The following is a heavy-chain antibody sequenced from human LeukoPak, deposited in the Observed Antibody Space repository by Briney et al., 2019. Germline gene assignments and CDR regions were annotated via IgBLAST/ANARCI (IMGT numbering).Heavy chain of an antibody. CDR2: VKSKAVGETT. Sequence: GGSLRLSCAASGFTFSNAWMNWVRQAPGKGLEGVARVKSKAVGETTSYAAPVKGRFSILRDDSRDMVYLQMNSLEAEDTAVYYCATCNGDCYFNFWGQGTLVSVSS. J-gene: IGHJ4*02. CDR1: GFTFSNAW. V-gene: IGHV3-15*01. D-gene: IGHD2-21*02. CDR3: ATCNGDCYFNF.